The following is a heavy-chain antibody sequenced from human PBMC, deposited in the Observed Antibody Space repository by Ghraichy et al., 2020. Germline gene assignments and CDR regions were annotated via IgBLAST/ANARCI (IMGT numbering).Heavy chain of an antibody. CDR3: ARSSGEQWLLLEY. V-gene: IGHV4-39*01. CDR2: IYYSGST. D-gene: IGHD6-19*01. J-gene: IGHJ4*02. CDR1: GGSISSSSYY. Sequence: SETLSLTCTVSGGSISSSSYYWGWIRQPPGKGLEWIGSIYYSGSTYYNPSLKSRVTISVDTSKNQFSLKLTSVTAADTAVYYCARSSGEQWLLLEYWGQGTLVTVSS.